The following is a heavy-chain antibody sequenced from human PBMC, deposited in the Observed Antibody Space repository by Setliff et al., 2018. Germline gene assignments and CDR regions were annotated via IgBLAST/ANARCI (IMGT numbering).Heavy chain of an antibody. Sequence: LSLTCKVSGDSMNSGVYYWAWIRQPPGKGLEWIGRIYSGGTTYYNSSLKSRVTISVDTSKSQLSLRLNSVTAADTAVYYCASCRYQVPYDYWGQGILVTVSS. V-gene: IGHV4-39*01. CDR3: ASCRYQVPYDY. CDR1: GDSMNSGVYY. J-gene: IGHJ4*02. CDR2: IYSGGTT. D-gene: IGHD2-2*01.